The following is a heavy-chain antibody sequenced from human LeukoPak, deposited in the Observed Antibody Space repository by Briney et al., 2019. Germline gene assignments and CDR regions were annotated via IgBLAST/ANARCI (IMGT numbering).Heavy chain of an antibody. CDR3: AKAVYDSSRSYFDY. J-gene: IGHJ4*02. D-gene: IGHD3-22*01. CDR2: ISGSGGTT. V-gene: IGHV3-23*01. CDR1: GFTFSNYA. Sequence: PGGSLRLSCAYSGFTFSNYAMSWVRQAPGKGLEWVSGISGSGGTTYYADSVKGRFTISRDNSKNTLYLHMNSLRAEDTAIYYCAKAVYDSSRSYFDYWGQGTLVTGSS.